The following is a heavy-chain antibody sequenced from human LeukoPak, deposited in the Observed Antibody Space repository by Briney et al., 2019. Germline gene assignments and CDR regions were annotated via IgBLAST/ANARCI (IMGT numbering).Heavy chain of an antibody. D-gene: IGHD5-18*01. CDR2: TSYDGSNK. Sequence: GGSLRLSCAASGFTFSSYAVHWVRQAPGKGLEWVAVTSYDGSNKYYADSVKGRFTISRDNSKNTLYLQMNSLRAEDTAVYYCARGGTAMVSPIDDYWGQGTLVTVSS. CDR1: GFTFSSYA. CDR3: ARGGTAMVSPIDDY. V-gene: IGHV3-30-3*01. J-gene: IGHJ4*02.